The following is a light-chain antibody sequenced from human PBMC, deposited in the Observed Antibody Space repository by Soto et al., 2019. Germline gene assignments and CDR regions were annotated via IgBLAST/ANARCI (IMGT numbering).Light chain of an antibody. Sequence: QSVSTQPPSVSAAPGQKVTISCSGSSSNIGNNYVSWYQQRPGTAPKLLIYDNNKRPSGIPDRFSGYKSDTSATLGITGLQTGDEADYYCGTWDSSLSAYVFGTGTKLTVL. J-gene: IGLJ1*01. V-gene: IGLV1-51*01. CDR1: SSNIGNNY. CDR3: GTWDSSLSAYV. CDR2: DNN.